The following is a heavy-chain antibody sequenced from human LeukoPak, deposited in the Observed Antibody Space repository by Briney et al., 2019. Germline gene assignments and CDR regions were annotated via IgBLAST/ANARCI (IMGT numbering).Heavy chain of an antibody. V-gene: IGHV3-53*01. CDR1: GFIVSSNS. J-gene: IGHJ4*02. CDR3: AREVYYGSGRRFDL. D-gene: IGHD3-10*01. Sequence: GGSLRLSCKVSGFIVSSNSWSWVRQAPGKGLEWVSFISSGGNTDHSDSVKGRFTISRDNGRNSLHLQMNSLRAEDTAVYYCAREVYYGSGRRFDLWGQGTLVTVSS. CDR2: ISSGGNT.